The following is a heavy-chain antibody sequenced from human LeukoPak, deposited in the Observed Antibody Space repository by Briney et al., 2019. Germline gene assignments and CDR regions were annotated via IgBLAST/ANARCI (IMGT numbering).Heavy chain of an antibody. V-gene: IGHV6-1*01. Sequence: SQTLSLTCDISGDSVSNNRTSWNWIRQSPSRGLEWLGRMYYDYTAGWKYVYAASVEGRMIVYRDISRNQFSLKLSSVTAADTAVYYCARDLTEELGYCSSTSCPLGYWGQGTLVTVSS. D-gene: IGHD2-2*01. CDR1: GDSVSNNRTS. CDR3: ARDLTEELGYCSSTSCPLGY. J-gene: IGHJ4*02. CDR2: MYYDYTAGWKY.